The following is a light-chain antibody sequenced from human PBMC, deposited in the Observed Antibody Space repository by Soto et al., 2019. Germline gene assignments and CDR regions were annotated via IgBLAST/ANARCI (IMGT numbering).Light chain of an antibody. J-gene: IGKJ5*01. CDR2: GAS. V-gene: IGKV3-20*01. CDR1: QIVSSNF. CDR3: QQYGRSLT. Sequence: VLTQSPGTLSLSPGERATLSCRASQIVSSNFLAWYQQKPGQAPRLFIYGASSRATGIPDRFSGSGSATYFSLTISRLEPEDFAVYYCQQYGRSLTFGQGTRLEIK.